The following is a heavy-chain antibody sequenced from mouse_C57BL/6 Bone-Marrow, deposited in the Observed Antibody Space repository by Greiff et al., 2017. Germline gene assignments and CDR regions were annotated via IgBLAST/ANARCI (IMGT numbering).Heavy chain of an antibody. V-gene: IGHV1-64*01. CDR2: IHPNSGST. Sequence: QVQLQQPGAELVKPGASVKLSCKASGYTFTSYWMHWVKQRPGQGLEWIGMIHPNSGSTNYNEKFKSKATLTVDKSSSTAYMRLSSLTSEDSAVYYCARRGGSSSYWYFDVWGTGTTVTVSS. CDR3: ARRGGSSSYWYFDV. CDR1: GYTFTSYW. J-gene: IGHJ1*03. D-gene: IGHD1-1*01.